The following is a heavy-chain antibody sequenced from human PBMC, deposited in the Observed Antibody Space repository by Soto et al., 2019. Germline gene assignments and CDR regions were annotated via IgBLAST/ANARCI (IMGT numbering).Heavy chain of an antibody. Sequence: VASVKVSCKASGYTFTSYGISWVRQAPGQGLEWMGWISAYNGNTNYAQKLQGRVTMTTDTSTSTAYMELRSLRSDDTAVYYCAREKNYDFWSGLGAFDPWGQGTLVTVSS. CDR2: ISAYNGNT. V-gene: IGHV1-18*01. J-gene: IGHJ5*02. CDR3: AREKNYDFWSGLGAFDP. CDR1: GYTFTSYG. D-gene: IGHD3-3*01.